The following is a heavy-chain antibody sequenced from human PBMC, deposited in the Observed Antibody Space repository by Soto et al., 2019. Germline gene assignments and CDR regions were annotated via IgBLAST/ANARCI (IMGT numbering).Heavy chain of an antibody. CDR1: GGSFSGYY. CDR2: INHSGST. J-gene: IGHJ4*02. Sequence: SETLSLTCAVYGGSFSGYYWSWIRQPPGKGLEWIGEINHSGSTNYNPSLKSRVTISVDTSKNQFSLKLSSVTAADTAVYYCARFSKRWLHPGDYWGQGTLVTVSS. D-gene: IGHD6-19*01. CDR3: ARFSKRWLHPGDY. V-gene: IGHV4-34*01.